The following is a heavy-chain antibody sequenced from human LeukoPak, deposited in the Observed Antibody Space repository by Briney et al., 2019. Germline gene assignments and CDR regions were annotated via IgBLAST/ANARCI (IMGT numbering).Heavy chain of an antibody. Sequence: GGSLRLSCVSSGFTFIGHGMHWVRQAPGKGLEWVAFIRFDGNEKWYADSVKGRFTISRDNSKNILYLDMKSLRPEDTAVYYCAKDLPIGFISVVRGGMCVDYWGQGTLVTVSS. V-gene: IGHV3-30*02. CDR1: GFTFIGHG. J-gene: IGHJ4*02. CDR3: AKDLPIGFISVVRGGMCVDY. D-gene: IGHD3-10*01. CDR2: IRFDGNEK.